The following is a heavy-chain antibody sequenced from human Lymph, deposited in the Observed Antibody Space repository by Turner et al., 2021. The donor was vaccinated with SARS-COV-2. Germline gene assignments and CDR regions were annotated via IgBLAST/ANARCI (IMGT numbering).Heavy chain of an antibody. CDR2: ISGSGAST. Sequence: EVQLLESGGGLVQPGGSLRRLRAASGFTFSSYTMSWVRQAPGKGLEWVSAISGSGASTYYADSVKGRFTISRDNSKNTLYLQMNSLRVEDTAVYYCAKDGYDGIYCGGGSCYSGWFDPWGQGTLVTVSS. CDR3: AKDGYDGIYCGGGSCYSGWFDP. V-gene: IGHV3-23*01. CDR1: GFTFSSYT. J-gene: IGHJ5*02. D-gene: IGHD2-15*01.